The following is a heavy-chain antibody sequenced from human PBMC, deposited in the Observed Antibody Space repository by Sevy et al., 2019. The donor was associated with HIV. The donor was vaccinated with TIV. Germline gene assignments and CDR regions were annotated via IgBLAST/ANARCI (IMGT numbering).Heavy chain of an antibody. CDR2: ISAYNGNT. CDR1: GYTFTSYG. CDR3: AREPVTMVRGVIITPEPLDY. D-gene: IGHD3-10*01. Sequence: ASVKVSCKASGYTFTSYGISWVRQAPGQGLEWMGWISAYNGNTNYAQKLQGRVTMTTDTSTSTAYMELRSLGSDDTAVYYCAREPVTMVRGVIITPEPLDYWGQGTLVTVSS. V-gene: IGHV1-18*01. J-gene: IGHJ4*02.